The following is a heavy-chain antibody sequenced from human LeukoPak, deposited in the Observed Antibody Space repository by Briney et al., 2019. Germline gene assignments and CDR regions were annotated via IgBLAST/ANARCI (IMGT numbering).Heavy chain of an antibody. D-gene: IGHD1-26*01. J-gene: IGHJ4*02. V-gene: IGHV3-21*01. CDR2: ISSSSTYI. CDR1: GFTFSTYS. Sequence: GGSLRLXCAASGFTFSTYSINWVRQAPGKGLEWVSSISSSSTYIYYADSVKGRFTISRDNAKNSLYLQMNSLRAEDTAVYYCAKAIVGATSFDYWGQGTLVTVSS. CDR3: AKAIVGATSFDY.